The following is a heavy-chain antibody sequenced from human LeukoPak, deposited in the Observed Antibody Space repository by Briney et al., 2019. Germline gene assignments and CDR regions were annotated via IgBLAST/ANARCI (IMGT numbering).Heavy chain of an antibody. Sequence: PGGSLRLSCAASGFPFNSYWMTWVRQAPGKGLEWVANIEPDGTTKFYVDSVKGRFTISRDNALNSLYLQMNSLRAEDTAIYYCARSIPYGTTWYGRSDYWGQGTLVTVSS. CDR3: ARSIPYGTTWYGRSDY. D-gene: IGHD6-13*01. CDR2: IEPDGTTK. V-gene: IGHV3-7*03. CDR1: GFPFNSYW. J-gene: IGHJ4*02.